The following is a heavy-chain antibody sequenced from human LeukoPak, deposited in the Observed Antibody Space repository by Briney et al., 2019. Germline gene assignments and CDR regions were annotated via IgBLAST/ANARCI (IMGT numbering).Heavy chain of an antibody. CDR3: ARDLSGTYPFDL. CDR1: RFIFSMFS. V-gene: IGHV3-48*02. Sequence: GGSLRLSCVASRFIFSMFSMNWVRQAPGKGLEWLSHISGSSSTIHYEDSVKGRFTISRDNAKNSLYLQMSSLRDEDTAVYYCARDLSGTYPFDLWGQGTLVTVSS. D-gene: IGHD1-26*01. CDR2: ISGSSSTI. J-gene: IGHJ4*02.